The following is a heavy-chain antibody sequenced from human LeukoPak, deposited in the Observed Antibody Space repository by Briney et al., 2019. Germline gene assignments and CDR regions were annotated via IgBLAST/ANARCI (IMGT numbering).Heavy chain of an antibody. CDR1: GYTFTDYY. V-gene: IGHV1-2*02. CDR2: INPNSGGT. CDR3: ARHASGYDYENNWFDP. J-gene: IGHJ5*02. Sequence: GASVKVSCKASGYTFTDYYMHWVRQAPGQGLEWVGWINPNSGGTNYAQKFQGRVTMTRDTSISTAYMELSGLRSDDAAVYYCARHASGYDYENNWFDPWGQGTLVSVSS. D-gene: IGHD5-12*01.